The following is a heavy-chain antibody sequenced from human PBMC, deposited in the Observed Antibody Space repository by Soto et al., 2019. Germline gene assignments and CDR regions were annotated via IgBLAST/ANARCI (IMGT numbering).Heavy chain of an antibody. Sequence: VASVQVSCKASGYTFTKHPIHWLRQAPGQRLEWLGWVNAATGNTKFSQKFQGRVTISRDTSASTGYMELSSLRSEDTAIYYCARGGIPLFDYWGQGTQVTGSS. CDR2: VNAATGNT. J-gene: IGHJ4*02. D-gene: IGHD2-2*02. V-gene: IGHV1-3*01. CDR1: GYTFTKHP. CDR3: ARGGIPLFDY.